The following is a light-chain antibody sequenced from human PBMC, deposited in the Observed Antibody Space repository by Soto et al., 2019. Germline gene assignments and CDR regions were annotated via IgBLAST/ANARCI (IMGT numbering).Light chain of an antibody. CDR1: QSVSRRY. J-gene: IGKJ1*01. V-gene: IGKV3-20*01. Sequence: EIVLTQSPGTLSLSPCERATLSSSASQSVSRRYLAWYQQKPGQAPRLLIYGASSRATGIPERLSGSGSGTDFTLTISRLEPEDFAVYYCQQYGSSPVTFGQGTKV. CDR3: QQYGSSPVT. CDR2: GAS.